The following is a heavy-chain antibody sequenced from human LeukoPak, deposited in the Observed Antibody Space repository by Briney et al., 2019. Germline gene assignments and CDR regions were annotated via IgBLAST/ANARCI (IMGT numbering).Heavy chain of an antibody. V-gene: IGHV3-15*01. J-gene: IGHJ4*02. CDR2: IKRKTNGGTT. D-gene: IGHD4/OR15-4a*01. CDR3: TTLGAFDY. Sequence: GGSLRLSCAASGFTFSNAWMSWVRQAPGKGLEWVGRIKRKTNGGTTDYAAPVKGRFSISRDDSKNTLYLQMNSLKTEDTAVYYCTTLGAFDYWGLGTLVTVSS. CDR1: GFTFSNAW.